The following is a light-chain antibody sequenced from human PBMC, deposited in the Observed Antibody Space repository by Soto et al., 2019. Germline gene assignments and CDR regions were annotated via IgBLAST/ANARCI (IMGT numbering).Light chain of an antibody. V-gene: IGKV3-11*01. CDR2: GAS. Sequence: EVVLTQSPATLSLSPGERATLSCRASENVRTFVDWYQQKPGQAPRLLIYGASNRATGIPARFSGSGSGTDFTLTISDLEPEDCEVYYCQQHSHWPPWTFGQGTRVEIQ. J-gene: IGKJ1*01. CDR1: ENVRTF. CDR3: QQHSHWPPWT.